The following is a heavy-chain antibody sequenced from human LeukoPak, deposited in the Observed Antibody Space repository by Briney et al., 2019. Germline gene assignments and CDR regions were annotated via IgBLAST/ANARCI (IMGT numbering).Heavy chain of an antibody. CDR2: IYPGDSDT. CDR3: ARHGSTRVEGYYYYYMDV. CDR1: GYNFTPYW. Sequence: GESLKISCKGSGYNFTPYWIVWVRQMPGKGLEWMGIIYPGDSDTRYSPSFQGQVTISADKSISTAYLQWSSLKASDTAMYYCARHGSTRVEGYYYYYMDVWGKGTTVTVSS. J-gene: IGHJ6*03. D-gene: IGHD2-15*01. V-gene: IGHV5-51*01.